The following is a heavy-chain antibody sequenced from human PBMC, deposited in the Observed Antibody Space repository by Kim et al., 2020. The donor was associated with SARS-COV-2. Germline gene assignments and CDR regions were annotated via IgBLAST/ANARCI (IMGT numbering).Heavy chain of an antibody. J-gene: IGHJ4*02. CDR2: IYYSGST. V-gene: IGHV4-59*01. CDR3: ARSLSLEETQYSGYDPGLNY. CDR1: GGSISSYY. D-gene: IGHD5-12*01. Sequence: SETLSLTCTVSGGSISSYYWSWIRQPPGKGLEWIGYIYYSGSTNYNPSLKSRVTISVDTSKNQFSLKLSSVTAADTAVYYCARSLSLEETQYSGYDPGLNYWGQGTLVTVSS.